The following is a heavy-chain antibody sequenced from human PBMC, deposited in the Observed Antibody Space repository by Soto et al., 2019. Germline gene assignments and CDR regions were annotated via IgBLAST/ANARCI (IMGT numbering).Heavy chain of an antibody. V-gene: IGHV4-59*11. CDR2: IHYTGST. CDR3: ARGGWSLDY. CDR1: GGSIISHY. J-gene: IGHJ4*02. D-gene: IGHD2-15*01. Sequence: PSETLSLTCTASGGSIISHYWSWIRQPPGKGLEWTGYIHYTGSTDYSPSLKSRLTISVDTSKNQFSLKLSSVTAADTAVYYCARGGWSLDYWGQGTLVTVSS.